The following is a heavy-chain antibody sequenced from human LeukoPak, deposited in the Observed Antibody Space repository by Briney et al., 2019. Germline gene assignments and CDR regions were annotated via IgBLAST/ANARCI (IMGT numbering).Heavy chain of an antibody. CDR1: GGSISSGDYY. J-gene: IGHJ4*02. D-gene: IGHD6-13*01. V-gene: IGHV4-30-4*01. CDR2: IYYSGST. CDR3: ARMVYSSSLIDY. Sequence: PSQTLSLTCTVSGGSISSGDYYWSWIRQPPGKGLEWIGYIYYSGSTYYNPSLKSRVTISVDTSKNQFSLELSSVTAADTAVYYCARMVYSSSLIDYWGQGTLVTVSS.